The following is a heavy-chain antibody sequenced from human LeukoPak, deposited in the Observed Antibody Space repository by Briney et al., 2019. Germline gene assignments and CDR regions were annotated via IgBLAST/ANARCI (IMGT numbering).Heavy chain of an antibody. Sequence: SETLSLTCNVSGDSIISYYWSWIRQSPGRGLEWIGYIYDSGSTNYNPSLKSRVTISLDTSTNQFSLKLSSVTAADTAEYYCARHFYDSRGSYSFALDYWGQGNLVTVSS. J-gene: IGHJ4*02. CDR2: IYDSGST. V-gene: IGHV4-59*08. D-gene: IGHD1-26*01. CDR1: GDSIISYY. CDR3: ARHFYDSRGSYSFALDY.